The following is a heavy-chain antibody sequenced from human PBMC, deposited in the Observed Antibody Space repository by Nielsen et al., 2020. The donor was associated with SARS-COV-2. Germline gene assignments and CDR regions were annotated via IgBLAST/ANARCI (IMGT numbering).Heavy chain of an antibody. V-gene: IGHV1-2*04. CDR2: INPNSGGT. J-gene: IGHJ5*02. D-gene: IGHD3-3*01. CDR1: GYTFTGYY. Sequence: ASVKVSCKASGYTFTGYYMHWVRQAPGQGLEWMGWINPNSGGTNYAQKFQGWVTMTRDTSISTAYMELSSLRSDDTAVYYCARGGDFWSGSPHWFDPWGQGTLVTVSS. CDR3: ARGGDFWSGSPHWFDP.